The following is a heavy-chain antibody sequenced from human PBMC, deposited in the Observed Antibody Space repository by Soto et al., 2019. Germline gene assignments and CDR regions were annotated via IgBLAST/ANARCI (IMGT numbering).Heavy chain of an antibody. D-gene: IGHD3-10*01. Sequence: QVQLQQWGAGLLKPSETLSLTCAVYGGSFSGYYWSWIRQPPGKGLEWIGEINHSGSTNYNPSLKSRVPRPVDTSKNQFSLKLSSVTAADTAVYYCARERGVLLWFGEPWFDPWGQGTLVTVSS. V-gene: IGHV4-34*01. J-gene: IGHJ5*02. CDR2: INHSGST. CDR1: GGSFSGYY. CDR3: ARERGVLLWFGEPWFDP.